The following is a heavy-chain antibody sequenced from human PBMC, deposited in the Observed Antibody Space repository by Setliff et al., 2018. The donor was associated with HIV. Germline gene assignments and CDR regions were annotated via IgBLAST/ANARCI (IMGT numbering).Heavy chain of an antibody. D-gene: IGHD3-3*01. J-gene: IGHJ4*02. V-gene: IGHV2-26*01. CDR2: IFPNDEK. CDR1: GSSLSNTRMG. Sequence: SGPTLVNPTETLTLTCTVSGSSLSNTRMGVSWIRQPPGKALEWLAHIFPNDEKSYSASLKSRVTISEDTFKSQVVLTMTNMDPLDTATYFCARYNFRRGYWDYFDYWGQGTQVTVAS. CDR3: ARYNFRRGYWDYFDY.